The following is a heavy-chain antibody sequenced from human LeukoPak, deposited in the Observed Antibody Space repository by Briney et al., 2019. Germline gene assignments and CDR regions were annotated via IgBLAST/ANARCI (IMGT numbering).Heavy chain of an antibody. D-gene: IGHD3-22*01. V-gene: IGHV4-30-4*01. Sequence: SETLSLTCTVSGGSISSGDYYWSWIRQPPGKGLEWIGYIYYSGSTYYNPSLKSRVTVSVDTSKNQFSLKLSSVTAADTAVYYCAREPYYYDSSGSKSLDAFDIWGQGTMVTVPS. CDR1: GGSISSGDYY. CDR2: IYYSGST. CDR3: AREPYYYDSSGSKSLDAFDI. J-gene: IGHJ3*02.